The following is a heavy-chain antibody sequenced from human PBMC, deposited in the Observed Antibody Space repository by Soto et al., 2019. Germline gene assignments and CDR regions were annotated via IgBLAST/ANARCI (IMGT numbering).Heavy chain of an antibody. Sequence: SETLSLTCPFSGGSISSYYWSWIRQPPGKGLEWIGFIYYSGTTNYNPSLKSRVTISVDTSNNQFSLKLSSMTAADTAVYYCARGGVTSGSFDYWGQGTLVTVS. CDR3: ARGGVTSGSFDY. CDR2: IYYSGTT. V-gene: IGHV4-59*01. D-gene: IGHD2-2*01. CDR1: GGSISSYY. J-gene: IGHJ4*02.